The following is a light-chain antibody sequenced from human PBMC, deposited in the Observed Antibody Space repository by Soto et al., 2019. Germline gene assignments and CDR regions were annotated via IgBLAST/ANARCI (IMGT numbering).Light chain of an antibody. CDR1: QSINFY. CDR2: AAS. CDR3: QQSYSTPLT. V-gene: IGKV1-39*01. Sequence: DIAMTQSPSSLSASVGDRVTITCRASQSINFYLNWYQQKPGKAPKVLIYAASSLHSGVPSRFSGSGSGTDFTLTISSLQPEDFASYYCQQSYSTPLTFGGGTKVEI. J-gene: IGKJ4*01.